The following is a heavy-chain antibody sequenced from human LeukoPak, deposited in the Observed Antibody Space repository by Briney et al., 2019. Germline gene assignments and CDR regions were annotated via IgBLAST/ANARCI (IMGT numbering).Heavy chain of an antibody. Sequence: SETLSLTCAVYGGSFSGYYWTWIRQPPGTGLELIGVSTHSGRAPYNPSLKIRISISVDTSKNPDSLQLSSVPAADTAVYYCAREDYGDEAVRFGPWEQGTLVIVSS. J-gene: IGHJ5*02. D-gene: IGHD4-17*01. V-gene: IGHV4-34*01. CDR3: AREDYGDEAVRFGP. CDR2: STHSGRA. CDR1: GGSFSGYY.